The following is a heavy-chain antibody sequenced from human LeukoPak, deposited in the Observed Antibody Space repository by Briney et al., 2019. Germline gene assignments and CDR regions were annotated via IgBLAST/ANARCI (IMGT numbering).Heavy chain of an antibody. D-gene: IGHD3-10*01. V-gene: IGHV4-4*07. CDR1: GGSISSYY. CDR3: ARGGFGPRRYYYYMDV. CDR2: IYTSGST. Sequence: PSETLSLTCTGSGGSISSYYWSWIRQPAGKGLEWIGRIYTSGSTNYNPSLKSRVTMSVDTSKNQFSLKLSSVTAADTAVYYCARGGFGPRRYYYYMDVWGKGTTVTVSS. J-gene: IGHJ6*03.